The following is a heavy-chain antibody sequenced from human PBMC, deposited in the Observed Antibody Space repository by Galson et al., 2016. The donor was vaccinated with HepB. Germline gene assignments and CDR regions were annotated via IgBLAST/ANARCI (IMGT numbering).Heavy chain of an antibody. CDR3: ARRPQPAELDY. V-gene: IGHV5-10-1*01. CDR2: IDPIDSYT. CDR1: GYNFTSYW. J-gene: IGHJ4*02. Sequence: QSGAEVKKPGESLRISCKVSGYNFTSYWITWVRQMPEKGLEWMGRIDPIDSYTNYSPSFQGHVTMSIDKSINTAYLQWSGLKASDTAIYYCARRPQPAELDYWGQGTLVTVSS. D-gene: IGHD1-14*01.